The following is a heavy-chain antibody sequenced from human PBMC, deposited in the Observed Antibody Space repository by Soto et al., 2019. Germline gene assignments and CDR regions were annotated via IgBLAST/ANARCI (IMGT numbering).Heavy chain of an antibody. Sequence: PGGSLRLSCAASGFTFSSYAMSWVRQAPGKGLEWVSAISGSGGSTYYADSVKGRFTISRDNSKNTLYLQMNSLRAEDTAVYYCAKGRYYYDSSGYSDFDYWGQGTLVTVYS. V-gene: IGHV3-23*01. CDR2: ISGSGGST. CDR1: GFTFSSYA. CDR3: AKGRYYYDSSGYSDFDY. J-gene: IGHJ4*02. D-gene: IGHD3-22*01.